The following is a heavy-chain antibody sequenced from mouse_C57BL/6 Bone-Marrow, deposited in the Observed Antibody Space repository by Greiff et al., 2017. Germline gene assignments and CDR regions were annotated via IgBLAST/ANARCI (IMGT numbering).Heavy chain of an antibody. Sequence: QVQLQQSGAELARPGASVKLSCKASGYTFTSYGISWVKQRTGQGLEWIGEIYPRSGNTYYNEKFKGKATLTADKSSSTAYMELRSLASEDFAVYFCARYYYYGSSYGMDYWGQGTSVTVSS. CDR1: GYTFTSYG. CDR2: IYPRSGNT. J-gene: IGHJ4*01. CDR3: ARYYYYGSSYGMDY. D-gene: IGHD1-1*01. V-gene: IGHV1-81*01.